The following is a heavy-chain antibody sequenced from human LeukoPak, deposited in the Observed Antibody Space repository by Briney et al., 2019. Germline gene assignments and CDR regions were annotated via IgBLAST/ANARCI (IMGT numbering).Heavy chain of an antibody. CDR2: IRSKANNYAT. Sequence: GGSLSLSCTASGFTFSCSAMHWVRQATGKGLGVVGRIRSKANNYATAYASSVIGRFTISRDDSKNTAYLQMNSLKTEDSAVYYCCVVVPGADYWGQGTLVTVSS. CDR3: CVVVPGADY. CDR1: GFTFSCSA. V-gene: IGHV3-73*01. J-gene: IGHJ4*02. D-gene: IGHD2-2*01.